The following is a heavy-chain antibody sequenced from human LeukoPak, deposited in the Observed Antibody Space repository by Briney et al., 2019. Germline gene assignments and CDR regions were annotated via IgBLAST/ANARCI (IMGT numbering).Heavy chain of an antibody. V-gene: IGHV3-66*01. Sequence: PGGSLRLSCAASGFTVSSNYMSWVRQAPGKGLEWVSVIYSGGSTYYADSVKGRFTISRDNSKNTLYLQMNSLRAEDTAVYYCARIHYYGSGSPDYWSQGTLVTVSS. J-gene: IGHJ4*02. CDR1: GFTVSSNY. CDR3: ARIHYYGSGSPDY. D-gene: IGHD3-10*01. CDR2: IYSGGST.